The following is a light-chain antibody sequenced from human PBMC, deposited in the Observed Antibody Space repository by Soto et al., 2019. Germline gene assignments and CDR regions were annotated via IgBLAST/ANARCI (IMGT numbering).Light chain of an antibody. CDR2: GAS. CDR3: HQYDSWT. CDR1: QSVSSSY. V-gene: IGKV3-20*01. Sequence: EIVLTKSPGTLSLSPWERATLSCRASQSVSSSYLAWYQQKPVQAPRRLIYGASSRATGIPDRFSGSGSETDFTLTISRLEPEDLAVYYCHQYDSWTFGQGTKVDIK. J-gene: IGKJ1*01.